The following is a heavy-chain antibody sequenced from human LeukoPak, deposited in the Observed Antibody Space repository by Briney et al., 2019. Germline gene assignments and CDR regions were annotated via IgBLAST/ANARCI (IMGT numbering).Heavy chain of an antibody. D-gene: IGHD1-26*01. CDR3: ASGSIVGVLWG. J-gene: IGHJ4*02. CDR1: GGSFSNYY. CDR2: IFYSGST. Sequence: SSETLSLTCTVSGGSFSNYYWTWIRQPPGRGLEWIGYIFYSGSTNYNPSLKSRVAMSVDTSKNQFSLKLSSVTAADTAVYYCASGSIVGVLWGWGQGTLVTVSS. V-gene: IGHV4-59*01.